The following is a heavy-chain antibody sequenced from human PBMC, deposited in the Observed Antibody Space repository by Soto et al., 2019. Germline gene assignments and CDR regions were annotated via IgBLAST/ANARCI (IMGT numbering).Heavy chain of an antibody. D-gene: IGHD3-22*01. Sequence: QIQLAQSGGEMKKPGASVKVSCKASGYTFTSYGISWGRQAPGQGLGCVGWFSAHNGDTRYAQNLQGRITMTTDTFTNTDYMELTSLTSDDTAVYYCARDWIRYYDSSGLMWFYWGQGTLVTVSS. J-gene: IGHJ4*02. CDR2: FSAHNGDT. CDR1: GYTFTSYG. CDR3: ARDWIRYYDSSGLMWFY. V-gene: IGHV1-18*01.